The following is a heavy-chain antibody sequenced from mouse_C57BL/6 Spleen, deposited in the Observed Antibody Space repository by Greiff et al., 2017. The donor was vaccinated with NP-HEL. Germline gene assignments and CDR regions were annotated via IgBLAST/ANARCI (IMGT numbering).Heavy chain of an antibody. D-gene: IGHD1-1*01. CDR1: GYTFTSYG. Sequence: VQLQQSGAELARPGASVKLSCKASGYTFTSYGISWVKQRTGQGLEWIGEIYPRSGNTYYNEKFKGKATLTADKSSSTAYMELRSLTSEDSAVYFCAREGDSTTVVANYAMDYWGQGTSVTVSS. CDR2: IYPRSGNT. J-gene: IGHJ4*01. V-gene: IGHV1-81*01. CDR3: AREGDSTTVVANYAMDY.